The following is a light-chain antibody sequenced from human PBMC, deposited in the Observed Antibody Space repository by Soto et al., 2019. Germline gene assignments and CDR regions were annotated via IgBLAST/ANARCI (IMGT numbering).Light chain of an antibody. Sequence: EIVLTQSPATLSLSPGERATLSCRASQSVSTFVVWYQHKPGQAPRLLISDASNRAAGIPARFGGSGSGTDFTLTISSLEPEDFAVYYCQQRNYWPPKFGQETKVEIK. CDR1: QSVSTF. J-gene: IGKJ1*01. V-gene: IGKV3-11*01. CDR2: DAS. CDR3: QQRNYWPPK.